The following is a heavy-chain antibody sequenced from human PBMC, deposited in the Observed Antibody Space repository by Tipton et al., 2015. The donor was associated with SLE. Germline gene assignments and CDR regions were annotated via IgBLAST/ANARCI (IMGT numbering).Heavy chain of an antibody. CDR2: IYYSGST. V-gene: IGHV4-59*08. CDR1: GGSISSYY. CDR3: ARGMLTWRGAIVGVDV. J-gene: IGHJ6*02. D-gene: IGHD2-8*01. Sequence: LACTVSGGSISSYYWSWIRQPPGKGLEWIGYIYYSGSTNYNPSLKSRATISVDTAKNQFSLRLSSVTAADTAVYYCARGMLTWRGAIVGVDVWGQGTTVNVSS.